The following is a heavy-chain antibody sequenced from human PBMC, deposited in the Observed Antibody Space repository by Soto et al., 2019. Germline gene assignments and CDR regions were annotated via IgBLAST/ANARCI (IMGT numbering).Heavy chain of an antibody. J-gene: IGHJ5*02. V-gene: IGHV4-4*07. CDR2: IYTSGST. D-gene: IGHD3-10*01. Sequence: SENLSLTCTVSGGSISSYYWSWIRQPAGKGLEWIGRIYTSGSTNYNPSLKSRVTMSVDTSKNQFSLKLSSVTAADTAVYYCARGPVFTMVRGVIISFDLWGQGTLLSLSS. CDR1: GGSISSYY. CDR3: ARGPVFTMVRGVIISFDL.